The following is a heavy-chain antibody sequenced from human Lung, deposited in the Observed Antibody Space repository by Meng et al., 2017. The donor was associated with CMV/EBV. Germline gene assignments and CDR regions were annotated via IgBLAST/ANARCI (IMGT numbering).Heavy chain of an antibody. Sequence: SCAASGFTFSSYAMHWVRQAPGKGLEWVAVISYDGSNKYYADSVKGRFTISRDNSKNTLYLQMNSLRAEDTAVYYCARDSDSGGLYGIWGQGTMVTVSS. CDR3: ARDSDSGGLYGI. CDR1: GFTFSSYA. V-gene: IGHV3-30-3*01. D-gene: IGHD3-10*01. J-gene: IGHJ3*02. CDR2: ISYDGSNK.